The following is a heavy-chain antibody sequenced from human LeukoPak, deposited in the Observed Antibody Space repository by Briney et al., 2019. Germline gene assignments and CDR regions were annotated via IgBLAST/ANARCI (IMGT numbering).Heavy chain of an antibody. Sequence: ASVKVSCKASGYTFTTYAMNWVRQAPGQGLEWMGWINPNSGDTNYAQKFQGWVTMTRDTSISTVYMEVNRLRSDDTAVYYCARNHRSGSYDHWFDPWGQGTLVTVSS. CDR3: ARNHRSGSYDHWFDP. V-gene: IGHV1-2*04. CDR1: GYTFTTYA. J-gene: IGHJ5*02. D-gene: IGHD3-10*01. CDR2: INPNSGDT.